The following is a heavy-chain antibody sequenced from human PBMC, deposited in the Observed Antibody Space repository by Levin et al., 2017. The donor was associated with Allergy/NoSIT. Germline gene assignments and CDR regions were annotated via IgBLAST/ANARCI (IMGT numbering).Heavy chain of an antibody. J-gene: IGHJ4*02. Sequence: SQTLSLTCTVSGGSISSYYWNWIRQPPGKGLEWIGYIYYSGSTNYNPSLKSRVTISIDTSKNQFSLKLSSVTAADTAVYYCARERGGAAAGIDYWGQGTLVTVSS. V-gene: IGHV4-59*01. D-gene: IGHD6-13*01. CDR2: IYYSGST. CDR3: ARERGGAAAGIDY. CDR1: GGSISSYY.